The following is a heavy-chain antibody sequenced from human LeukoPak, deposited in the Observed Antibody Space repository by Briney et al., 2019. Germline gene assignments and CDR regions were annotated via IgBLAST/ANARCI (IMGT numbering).Heavy chain of an antibody. J-gene: IGHJ5*02. CDR1: GGSFSGYY. Sequence: KPSETLSLTCAVYGGSFSGYYWSWIRQPPGKGLEWIGEINHSGSTNYNPSPKSRVTISVDTSKNQFSLKLSSVTAADTAVYYCARGLFKKVDWYSSGYYVWFDPWGQGTLVTVSS. D-gene: IGHD6-19*01. V-gene: IGHV4-34*01. CDR2: INHSGST. CDR3: ARGLFKKVDWYSSGYYVWFDP.